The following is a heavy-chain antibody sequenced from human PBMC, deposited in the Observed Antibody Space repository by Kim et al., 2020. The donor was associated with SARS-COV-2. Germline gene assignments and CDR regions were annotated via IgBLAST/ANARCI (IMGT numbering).Heavy chain of an antibody. D-gene: IGHD3-10*01. J-gene: IGHJ4*02. Sequence: SETLSLTCTVSGYSISSGYYWGWIRQPPGKGLEWIGSIYHSGSTYYNPSLKSRVTISVDTSKNQFSLKLSSVTAADTAVYYCARKFRLWYGSGPYYFDYWGQGTLVTVSS. CDR3: ARKFRLWYGSGPYYFDY. V-gene: IGHV4-38-2*02. CDR1: GYSISSGYY. CDR2: IYHSGST.